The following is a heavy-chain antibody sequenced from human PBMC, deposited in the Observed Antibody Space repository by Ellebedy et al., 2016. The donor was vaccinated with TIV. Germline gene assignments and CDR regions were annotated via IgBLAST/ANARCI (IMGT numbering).Heavy chain of an antibody. CDR2: IVGSGGSR. V-gene: IGHV3-23*01. CDR3: AKDRTPGDGYWVFDF. Sequence: GESLKISCAASGFSFSSYAMSWVRQAPGKGLEWVSVIVGSGGSRYADSVKGRFTISRDNSKSTLDLQMSSLRAEDTDVYYCAKDRTPGDGYWVFDFWGQGTLVTVST. D-gene: IGHD5-18*01. CDR1: GFSFSSYA. J-gene: IGHJ4*02.